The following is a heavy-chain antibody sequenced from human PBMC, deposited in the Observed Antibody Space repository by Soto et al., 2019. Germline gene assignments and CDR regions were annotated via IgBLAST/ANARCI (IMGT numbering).Heavy chain of an antibody. V-gene: IGHV4-31*03. J-gene: IGHJ6*02. D-gene: IGHD3-10*01. CDR1: GGSISSGGYY. CDR3: ARELRFGEDYYDMDV. CDR2: IYYRGST. Sequence: QVQLQESGPGLVKPSQTLSLTCTVSGGSISSGGYYWSWIRQHPGKGLEWIGYIYYRGSTYYNPSLKSRVTISVDTSKHQFSLKLSSVTAADTAVYYCARELRFGEDYYDMDVWGQGTTVTVSS.